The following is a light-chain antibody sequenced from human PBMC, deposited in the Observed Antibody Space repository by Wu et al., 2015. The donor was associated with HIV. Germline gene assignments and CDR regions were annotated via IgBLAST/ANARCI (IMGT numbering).Light chain of an antibody. CDR3: QQLNNYPRGVT. Sequence: DIQLTQSPSFLSASVGDRVTITCRASQGISSYLAWYQQKPGKAPQLLIYAASTLQGGVPSRFSGSESGTDFTLTINSLQPEDLATYYCQQLNNYPRGVTFGPGTKVDI. CDR1: QGISSY. V-gene: IGKV1-9*01. J-gene: IGKJ3*01. CDR2: AAS.